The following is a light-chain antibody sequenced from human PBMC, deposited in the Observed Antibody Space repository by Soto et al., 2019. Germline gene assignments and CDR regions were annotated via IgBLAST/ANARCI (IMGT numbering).Light chain of an antibody. V-gene: IGLV2-14*01. CDR3: SSYTRSSTSVV. Sequence: QSVLTQPASVSGSPGQSITISCTGSSSDVGGYNYVSWYQQHPGKAPKFMIYEVNNRPSGVSNRFSGSKSGNTASLTISGLQAEDEADYYCSSYTRSSTSVVFGGGTKVTVL. CDR2: EVN. J-gene: IGLJ2*01. CDR1: SSDVGGYNY.